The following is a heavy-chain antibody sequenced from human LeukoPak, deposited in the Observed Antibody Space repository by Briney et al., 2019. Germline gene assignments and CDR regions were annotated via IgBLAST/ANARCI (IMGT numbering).Heavy chain of an antibody. V-gene: IGHV3-23*01. CDR1: EFTFRSYA. Sequence: PGGSLRLSCAASEFTFRSYAFQWVRQAPGKGLEWVSGISGGGGSTYYVASVKGRFTISRDNSKDTLYLQMSSLRAEDTAVYYCAKGGYYFDSWGQGTLVTVSS. CDR2: ISGGGGST. J-gene: IGHJ4*02. CDR3: AKGGYYFDS.